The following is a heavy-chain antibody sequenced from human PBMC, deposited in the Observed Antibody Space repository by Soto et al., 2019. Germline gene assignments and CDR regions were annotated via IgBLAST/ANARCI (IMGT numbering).Heavy chain of an antibody. CDR3: AKGSTTVVVTGTRNWDY. CDR2: ISAGGGST. V-gene: IGHV3-23*01. J-gene: IGHJ4*02. Sequence: EVQLLESGGGLVQPGGSLRLSCVGSGFIFSSYAMTWVRQAPGKGLEWVSLISAGGGSTYYADSVRGRFTITRDNSKKNTLYLQMNSLRAEDTAVYYCAKGSTTVVVTGTRNWDYWGQGTLVTVSS. D-gene: IGHD6-19*01. CDR1: GFIFSSYA.